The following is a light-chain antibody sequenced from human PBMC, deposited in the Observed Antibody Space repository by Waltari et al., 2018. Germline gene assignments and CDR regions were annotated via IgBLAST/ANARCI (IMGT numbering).Light chain of an antibody. CDR2: GAS. CDR3: QQYDGSVVT. V-gene: IGKV3-20*01. J-gene: IGKJ4*01. CDR1: QTITGSW. Sequence: EIDLTQSPVTLSVSPGERVTVSCRASQTITGSWLTWYHQKPGQAPRLLIYGASNRAPGIPDRFSGSGSGTDFTLTISRLEPEDSAVYYCQQYDGSVVTFGGGTKVEIK.